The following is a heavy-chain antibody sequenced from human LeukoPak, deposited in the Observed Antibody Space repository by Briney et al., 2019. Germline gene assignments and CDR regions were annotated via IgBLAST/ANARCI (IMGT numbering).Heavy chain of an antibody. CDR2: IYYSGST. CDR3: ARVLSSGYSDY. Sequence: SETLSLTCTVSGGSISSYWWSWIRQPPGKGLEWIGYIYYSGSTNYNPSLKSRVTISVDTSKNQFSLKLSSVTTADTAVYYCARVLSSGYSDYWGQGTLVTVSS. J-gene: IGHJ4*02. D-gene: IGHD3-22*01. V-gene: IGHV4-59*01. CDR1: GGSISSYW.